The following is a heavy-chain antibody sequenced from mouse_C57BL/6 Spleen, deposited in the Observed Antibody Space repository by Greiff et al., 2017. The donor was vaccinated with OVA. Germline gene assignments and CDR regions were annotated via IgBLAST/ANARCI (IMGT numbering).Heavy chain of an antibody. CDR2: FYPGSGSI. CDR1: GYTFTEYT. V-gene: IGHV1-62-2*01. J-gene: IGHJ3*01. CDR3: ARLEEGDYDWEAWFAY. D-gene: IGHD2-4*01. Sequence: VKLMESGAELVKPGASVKLSCKASGYTFTEYTIHWVKQRSGQGLEWIGWFYPGSGSIRYNEKFTDKATLTAYNSASTVYMELSRLTSEYSAIYFCARLEEGDYDWEAWFAYWGQGTLVTVSA.